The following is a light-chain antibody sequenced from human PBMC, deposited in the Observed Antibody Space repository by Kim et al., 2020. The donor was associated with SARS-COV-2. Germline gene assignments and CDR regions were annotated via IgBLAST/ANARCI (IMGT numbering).Light chain of an antibody. J-gene: IGKJ2*01. CDR3: QQYNSYT. V-gene: IGKV1-5*01. CDR1: QSSSSW. Sequence: TLSASVGDRVTITGRASQSSSSWLAWYQQKPGKAPKLLIYDASSLESGVPSRFSGSGSGTEFTLTISSLQPDDFATYYCQQYNSYTFGQGTKLEI. CDR2: DAS.